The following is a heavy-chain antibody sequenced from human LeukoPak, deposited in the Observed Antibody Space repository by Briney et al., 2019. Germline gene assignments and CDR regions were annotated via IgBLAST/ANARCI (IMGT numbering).Heavy chain of an antibody. CDR2: IKTNAEGGTL. Sequence: GGSLRLSCAASGFTYSNVWMNWVRQAPGKGLEWVGRIKTNAEGGTLDYTAPVKGRFTISRDDSKNTLYLQMNSLRVDDTAVYFCVSQRDHRVAVAGSFDNWGQGTLISVSP. CDR3: VSQRDHRVAVAGSFDN. V-gene: IGHV3-15*07. CDR1: GFTYSNVW. D-gene: IGHD6-19*01. J-gene: IGHJ4*02.